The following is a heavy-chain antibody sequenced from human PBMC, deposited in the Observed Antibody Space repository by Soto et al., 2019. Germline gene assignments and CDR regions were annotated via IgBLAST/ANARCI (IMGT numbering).Heavy chain of an antibody. J-gene: IGHJ4*02. V-gene: IGHV4-34*01. Sequence: SETLSLTCAVYGGSFSGYYWNWIRQPPGKGLEWIGEINHSGSTNYNPSLKSRVTISVDTSKNQFSLNLTSVTAADTAVYYCARIQRDAAMGHFDYWGQGTLVTVS. CDR1: GGSFSGYY. D-gene: IGHD5-18*01. CDR3: ARIQRDAAMGHFDY. CDR2: INHSGST.